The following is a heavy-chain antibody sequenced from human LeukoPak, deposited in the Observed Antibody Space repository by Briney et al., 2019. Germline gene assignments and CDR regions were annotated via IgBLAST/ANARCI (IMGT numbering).Heavy chain of an antibody. Sequence: GGSLRLSCAASGFTLGDYYVSWIRQAPGKGLEWVSYFSPSGSTMYYADSVKGRFTISRDNARNSLDLQMNSLRAEDTAVYYCARLVTMIVVVNDHWGQGTLVTVSS. J-gene: IGHJ4*02. CDR2: FSPSGSTM. CDR3: ARLVTMIVVVNDH. CDR1: GFTLGDYY. V-gene: IGHV3-11*01. D-gene: IGHD3-22*01.